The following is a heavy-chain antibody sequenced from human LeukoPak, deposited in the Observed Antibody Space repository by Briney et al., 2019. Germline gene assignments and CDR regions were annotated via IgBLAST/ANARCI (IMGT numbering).Heavy chain of an antibody. CDR1: GYTFTSYG. J-gene: IGHJ4*02. D-gene: IGHD5-12*01. CDR3: ARDIVATTCLDY. CDR2: ISAYNGIT. V-gene: IGHV1-18*01. Sequence: ASVTVSCKASGYTFTSYGISWVRQAPGQGLEWMGWISAYNGITNYAQKLQGRVTMTTDTSTSTAYMELRSLRSDDTAVYYCARDIVATTCLDYWGQGTLVTVSS.